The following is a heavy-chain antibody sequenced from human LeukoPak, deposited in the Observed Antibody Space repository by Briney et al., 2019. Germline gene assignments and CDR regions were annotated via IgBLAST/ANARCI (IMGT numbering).Heavy chain of an antibody. Sequence: PSETLSLTWTVAGGSVSSYYGSWIRQPPGKGLEWIGYIYYSGSTNYNPSLKSRVTLSVDTSKNQFSLKLSSVTAADTAVYYCARLRERYFDWFYAFDIWGQGTMVTVSS. CDR1: GGSVSSYY. CDR3: ARLRERYFDWFYAFDI. D-gene: IGHD3-9*01. J-gene: IGHJ3*02. CDR2: IYYSGST. V-gene: IGHV4-59*08.